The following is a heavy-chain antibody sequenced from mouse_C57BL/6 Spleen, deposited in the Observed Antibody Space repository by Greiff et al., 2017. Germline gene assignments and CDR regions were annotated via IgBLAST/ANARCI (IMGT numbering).Heavy chain of an antibody. V-gene: IGHV3-6*01. CDR3: AREDDYDSCDY. CDR2: ISYDGSN. Sequence: EVKLMESGPGLVKPSQSLSLTCSVTGYSITSGYYWNWIRQFPGNKLEWMGYISYDGSNNYNPSLKNRISITRDTSKNQFFLKLNSVTTEDTATYYCAREDDYDSCDYWGQGTTLTVSS. D-gene: IGHD2-4*01. CDR1: GYSITSGYY. J-gene: IGHJ2*01.